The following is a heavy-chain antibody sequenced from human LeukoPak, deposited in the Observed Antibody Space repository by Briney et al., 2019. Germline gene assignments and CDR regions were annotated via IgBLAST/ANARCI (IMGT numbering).Heavy chain of an antibody. CDR2: IRQDGSQK. Sequence: GGSLRLPCAASGFTFSSYWMSWVRQAPGKGLEWVATIRQDGSQKYYVDSVKGRFTISRDNAKNSLYLQMNSLRAEDTAVYYCARESGSVTSEVDFDYWGQGTLVTVSS. J-gene: IGHJ4*02. CDR3: ARESGSVTSEVDFDY. D-gene: IGHD4-17*01. CDR1: GFTFSSYW. V-gene: IGHV3-7*01.